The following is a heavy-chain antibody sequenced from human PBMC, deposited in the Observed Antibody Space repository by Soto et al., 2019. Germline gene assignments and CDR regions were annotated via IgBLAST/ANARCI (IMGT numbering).Heavy chain of an antibody. Sequence: EVQLLESGGGLVQPGGSLRLSCAASEFTLSNYAMSWVRQAPGKGLEWVSFISASGDTTYYADSVKGRFTISRDNSKNTLYLQMKSLRAEDTAVYYCAKGKGAPDYWGQRTLVTVSS. D-gene: IGHD3-10*01. J-gene: IGHJ4*02. V-gene: IGHV3-23*01. CDR3: AKGKGAPDY. CDR1: EFTLSNYA. CDR2: ISASGDTT.